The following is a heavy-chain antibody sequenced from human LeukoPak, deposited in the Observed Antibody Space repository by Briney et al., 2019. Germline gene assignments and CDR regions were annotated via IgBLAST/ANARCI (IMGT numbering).Heavy chain of an antibody. V-gene: IGHV3-23*01. CDR2: ISGSGGST. J-gene: IGHJ6*03. CDR1: GFTFSSYA. D-gene: IGHD4-11*01. CDR3: AKGVMTTVTPYYYMDV. Sequence: PGGSLRLSCAASGFTFSSYAMSWVRQAPGKGLEWVSAISGSGGSTYYADSVKGRFTISRDNSKNTLCLQMNSLRAEDTAVYYCAKGVMTTVTPYYYMDVWGKGTTVTVSS.